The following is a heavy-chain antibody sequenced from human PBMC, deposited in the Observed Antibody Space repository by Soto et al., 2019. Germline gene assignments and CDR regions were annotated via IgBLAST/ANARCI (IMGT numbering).Heavy chain of an antibody. V-gene: IGHV3-23*01. Sequence: EVQLLESGGGLVQPGGSLRISCAASGFTFSTNSMTWVRQAPGKGLEWVCGISGGGDSTHYADSVKGRFTISRDNSKNMVYLQVNSLTADDTAVYFCSKWDGYGDQWGQGTLVTVSS. CDR3: SKWDGYGDQ. J-gene: IGHJ5*02. CDR1: GFTFSTNS. CDR2: ISGGGDST. D-gene: IGHD5-12*01.